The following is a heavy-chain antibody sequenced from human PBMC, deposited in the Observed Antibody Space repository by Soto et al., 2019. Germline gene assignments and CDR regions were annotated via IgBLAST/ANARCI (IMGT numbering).Heavy chain of an antibody. CDR2: IIPIFGTA. CDR1: GGTFSSYA. CDR3: ERGDDCISTSCYGLYYYYGMDV. J-gene: IGHJ6*02. Sequence: QVQLVQSGAEVKKPGSSVKVSCKASGGTFSSYAISWVRQAPGQGLEWMGGIIPIFGTANYAQKFQGRVTITADESTSTAYMELSSLRSEDTAVYYCERGDDCISTSCYGLYYYYGMDVWGQGTTVTVSS. D-gene: IGHD2-2*01. V-gene: IGHV1-69*12.